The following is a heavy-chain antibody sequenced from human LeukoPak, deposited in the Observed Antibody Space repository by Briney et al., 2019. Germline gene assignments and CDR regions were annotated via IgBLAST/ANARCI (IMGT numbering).Heavy chain of an antibody. CDR2: IYYSGST. CDR3: ARVYGSGSYYNGYYYYYMDV. CDR1: GGSISSTSYY. J-gene: IGHJ6*03. D-gene: IGHD3-10*01. V-gene: IGHV4-39*01. Sequence: PSETLSLTCTVSGGSISSTSYYWGWIRQPPGKGLEWIGSIYYSGSTYYNPSLKSRVTISVDTSKNQFSLKLSSVTAADTAVYYCARVYGSGSYYNGYYYYYMDVWGKGTTVTISS.